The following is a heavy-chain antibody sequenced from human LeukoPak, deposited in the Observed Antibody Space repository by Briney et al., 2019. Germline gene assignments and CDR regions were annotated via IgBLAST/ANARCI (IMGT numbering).Heavy chain of an antibody. CDR3: ARASMIRVPFDF. D-gene: IGHD3-10*01. Sequence: SETLSLTCTVSGGSVSSGDYYWSWIRQPPGKGLELIGYTYYTGSSYYSPSLRGRVTISEDTSQNQFSLKLTSVTAADTAVYYCARASMIRVPFDFWGQGTLVTVSS. CDR2: TYYTGSS. J-gene: IGHJ4*02. V-gene: IGHV4-30-4*01. CDR1: GGSVSSGDYY.